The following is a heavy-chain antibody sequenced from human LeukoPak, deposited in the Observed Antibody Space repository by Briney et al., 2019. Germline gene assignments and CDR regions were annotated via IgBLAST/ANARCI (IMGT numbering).Heavy chain of an antibody. CDR1: GFTFSNYW. CDR2: INSDGSST. J-gene: IGHJ6*02. D-gene: IGHD2-8*01. Sequence: PGGSLRLSCAASGFTFSNYWMNWVRQAPGKGLVWVSHINSDGSSTTYADSVKGRFTISRDNARNTLYLQMDSLRAEDTAVYYCARDRMVGYYHYGMDVWGQGTTVSASS. CDR3: ARDRMVGYYHYGMDV. V-gene: IGHV3-74*01.